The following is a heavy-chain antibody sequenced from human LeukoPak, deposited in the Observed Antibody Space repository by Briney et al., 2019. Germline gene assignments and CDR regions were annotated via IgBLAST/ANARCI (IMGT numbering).Heavy chain of an antibody. CDR1: GYTFTSYD. CDR3: ARDVVVAATPEWFDP. V-gene: IGHV1-8*01. Sequence: ASVKVSCKASGYTFTSYDINWVRQATGQGLEWMGWMNPNSGNTGYAQKFQGRVTMTRNTSISTAYMELSSLRSEDTAVYYCARDVVVAATPEWFDPWGQGTLVTVSS. D-gene: IGHD2-15*01. J-gene: IGHJ5*02. CDR2: MNPNSGNT.